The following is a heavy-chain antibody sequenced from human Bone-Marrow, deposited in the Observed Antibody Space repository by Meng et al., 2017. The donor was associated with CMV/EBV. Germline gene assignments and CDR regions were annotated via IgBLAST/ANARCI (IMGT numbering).Heavy chain of an antibody. CDR1: GFTFSSYS. D-gene: IGHD6-13*01. J-gene: IGHJ6*02. Sequence: GESLKISCAASGFTFSSYSMHWVRQAPGKGLEWVAVIWYDGSNKYYADSVKGRFTISRDNSKYTLYLQMISLRDEETAVYYCANDQGGEGGVGIAAAGPEGGMDVWGQGTTVTVSS. CDR2: IWYDGSNK. V-gene: IGHV3-33*06. CDR3: ANDQGGEGGVGIAAAGPEGGMDV.